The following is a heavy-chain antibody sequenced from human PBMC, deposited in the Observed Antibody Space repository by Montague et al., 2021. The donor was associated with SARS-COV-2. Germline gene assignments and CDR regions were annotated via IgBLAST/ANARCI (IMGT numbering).Heavy chain of an antibody. J-gene: IGHJ4*02. V-gene: IGHV3-23*01. CDR3: AKDREVATGGLYYFDY. CDR1: GFTFRNYA. CDR2: ISGSGDIP. Sequence: SLRLSCAASGFTFRNYAMTWVRQAPGKGLEWVSGISGSGDIPYYXDSXKGRFTISRDNSKNTLYLQMSSLRAEDTAVYYCAKDREVATGGLYYFDYWGQGTLVTVSS. D-gene: IGHD5-24*01.